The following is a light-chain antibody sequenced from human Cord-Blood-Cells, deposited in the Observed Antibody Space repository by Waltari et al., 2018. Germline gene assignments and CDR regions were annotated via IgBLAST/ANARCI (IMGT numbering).Light chain of an antibody. V-gene: IGLV2-18*02. J-gene: IGLJ1*01. CDR1: SSDVGSYNR. Sequence: QSALTQPPSVSGSPGQSVTISCTGTSSDVGSYNRVSWYPQPPGTAPQPLIYEVSNRPSGVPDRFSGSKSGNTASLTISGLQAEDEADYYCSSYTSSSTYVFGTGTKVTVL. CDR2: EVS. CDR3: SSYTSSSTYV.